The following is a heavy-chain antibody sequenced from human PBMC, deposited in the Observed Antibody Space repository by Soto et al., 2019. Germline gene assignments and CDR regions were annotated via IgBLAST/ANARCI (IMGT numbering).Heavy chain of an antibody. V-gene: IGHV4-59*01. J-gene: IGHJ6*02. CDR1: GGSISSYY. D-gene: IGHD1-26*01. Sequence: PSETLSLTCTVSGGSISSYYWSWIRQPPGKGLEWIGYIYYSGSTNYNPSLKSRVTISVDASKNQFSLKLSSVTAADTAVYYCARFIVGGDYYGMDVWGQGTTVTVSS. CDR3: ARFIVGGDYYGMDV. CDR2: IYYSGST.